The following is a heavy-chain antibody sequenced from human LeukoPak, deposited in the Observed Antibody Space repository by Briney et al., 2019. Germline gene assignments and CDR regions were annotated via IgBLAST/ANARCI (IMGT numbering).Heavy chain of an antibody. V-gene: IGHV4-4*07. CDR2: IYTSGST. Sequence: SETLSLTCTVSGGSISSYYWSWIRQPAGKGLEWIGRIYTSGSTNYNPSLRSRVTMSVDTSKNQFSLKLSSVTAADTAVYYCARDISSGWFFDYWGQGTLVTVSS. D-gene: IGHD6-19*01. CDR3: ARDISSGWFFDY. CDR1: GGSISSYY. J-gene: IGHJ4*02.